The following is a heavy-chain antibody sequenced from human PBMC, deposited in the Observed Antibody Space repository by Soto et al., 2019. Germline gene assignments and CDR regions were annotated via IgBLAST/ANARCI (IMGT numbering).Heavy chain of an antibody. V-gene: IGHV3-23*01. Sequence: EVQLLESGGGLVQPGGSLRLSCAASGFTFSSYAMSWVRQAPGKGLEWVSAISGSGGSTYYADSVKGRFTISRDNSKNTLYLQMSSLRAEDTAVYYCAKDRYDIVVVPAASPFDYWGQGTLVTVSS. CDR3: AKDRYDIVVVPAASPFDY. CDR2: ISGSGGST. D-gene: IGHD2-2*01. CDR1: GFTFSSYA. J-gene: IGHJ4*02.